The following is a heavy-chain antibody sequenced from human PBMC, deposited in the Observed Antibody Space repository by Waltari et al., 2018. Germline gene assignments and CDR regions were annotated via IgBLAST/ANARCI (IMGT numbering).Heavy chain of an antibody. V-gene: IGHV1-8*03. D-gene: IGHD6-13*01. J-gene: IGHJ5*02. CDR3: AGGDDSSSWFTDWFDP. CDR1: DYTFTSYD. CDR2: MNANISKT. Sequence: QVQLVQSGAEVKKPGASVKVSCKASDYTFTSYDINWVRQATGQGVEGKGWMNANISKTGSAQKFQGRVTIPRNTSISTGYVELRRLRSEDTSVYYWAGGDDSSSWFTDWFDPWGQGTLVTVSS.